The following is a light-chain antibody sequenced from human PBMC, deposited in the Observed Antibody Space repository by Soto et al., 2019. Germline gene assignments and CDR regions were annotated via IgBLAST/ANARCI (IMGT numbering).Light chain of an antibody. CDR1: QSISSW. CDR3: QQYNSYAPYT. V-gene: IGKV1-5*03. Sequence: DIQMTQSPSTLSASVGDRVTITCRASQSISSWLAWYQQKPGKAPKLLIYKASSFESGVPSRFSGSECGTECTLTIISLQPDDFATYYCQQYNSYAPYTFGQGTKLEIK. J-gene: IGKJ2*01. CDR2: KAS.